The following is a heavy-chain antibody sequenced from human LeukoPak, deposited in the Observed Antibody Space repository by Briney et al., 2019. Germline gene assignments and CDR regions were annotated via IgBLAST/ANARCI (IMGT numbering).Heavy chain of an antibody. CDR2: ISRSGATI. V-gene: IGHV3-48*03. CDR1: GFTFSSYG. J-gene: IGHJ4*02. Sequence: PGGSLRPSCAASGFTFSSYGMNWVRQAPGKGPEWISYISRSGATIYYADSVEGRFTISRDNAKNSLYLQMSSLGAEDTAIYYCSRDRGGGDIYFDYWGQGTLVTVSS. CDR3: SRDRGGGDIYFDY. D-gene: IGHD2-21*02.